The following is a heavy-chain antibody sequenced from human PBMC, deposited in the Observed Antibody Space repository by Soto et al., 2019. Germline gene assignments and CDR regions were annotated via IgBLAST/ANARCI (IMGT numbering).Heavy chain of an antibody. J-gene: IGHJ6*02. Sequence: QVRLQESGPGLVKPSETLSLTCTVSGGSISRYYWSWIRQPPGKGLEWIGYLYNAGRTIYNPSLKSRVTISVDMSQNQFSLNLNYVTAADTAVYYCARDLWGYCGTDCYPLDVWGQGTTVTVSS. V-gene: IGHV4-59*01. CDR2: LYNAGRT. D-gene: IGHD2-21*02. CDR3: ARDLWGYCGTDCYPLDV. CDR1: GGSISRYY.